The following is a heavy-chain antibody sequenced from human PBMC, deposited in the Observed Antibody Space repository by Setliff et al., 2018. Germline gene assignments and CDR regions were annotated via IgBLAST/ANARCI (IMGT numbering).Heavy chain of an antibody. D-gene: IGHD2-2*03. CDR1: GDSISNYY. CDR3: ARGLGIVVVPAAIGCWFDP. J-gene: IGHJ5*02. Sequence: PSETLSLTCTVSGDSISNYYWIRQTAGKGLEWIGRIYTSGSTNYNPSLKSRVTISVDTSKNQFSLKLSSVTAADTAVYYCARGLGIVVVPAAIGCWFDPWGQGTLVTVS. V-gene: IGHV4-4*07. CDR2: IYTSGST.